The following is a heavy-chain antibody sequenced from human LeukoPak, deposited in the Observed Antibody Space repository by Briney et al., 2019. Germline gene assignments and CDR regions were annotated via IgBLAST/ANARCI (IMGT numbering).Heavy chain of an antibody. CDR1: GYTFTSYD. V-gene: IGHV1-8*01. CDR3: ARINYDYVWGSYRSPTSHNWFDP. D-gene: IGHD3-16*02. J-gene: IGHJ5*02. CDR2: MNPNSGNT. Sequence: ASVKVYCKASGYTFTSYDINWVRQATGQGLERMGWMNPNSGNTGYAQKFQGRVTMTRNTSISTAYMELSSLRSEDTAVYYCARINYDYVWGSYRSPTSHNWFDPWGQGTLVTVSS.